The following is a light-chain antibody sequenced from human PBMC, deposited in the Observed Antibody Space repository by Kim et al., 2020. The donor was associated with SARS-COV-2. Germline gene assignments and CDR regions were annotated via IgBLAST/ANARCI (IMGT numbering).Light chain of an antibody. Sequence: EIVLTQSPGTLSLSPGERATLSCRASQSVSSSYLAWYQQKPGQAPRLLIYGASSRATGIPDRFSGSGSGTDFTLTISRLEPEDFAVYYCQQYDTSPLAFRGGAKVDIK. V-gene: IGKV3-20*01. J-gene: IGKJ4*01. CDR2: GAS. CDR3: QQYDTSPLA. CDR1: QSVSSSY.